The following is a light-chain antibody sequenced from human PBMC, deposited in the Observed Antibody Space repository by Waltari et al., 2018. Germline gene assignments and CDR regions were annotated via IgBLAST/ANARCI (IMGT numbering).Light chain of an antibody. CDR2: HTS. J-gene: IGKJ1*01. Sequence: IVLTQSPGTLSLSPGERATLSCRASQSVSSSNLAWYQQKPGQAPRLLIYHTSTRATGIPDRFSGSGSGTDFTLTISRLEPEDFAVYYCQQYGSLPRTFGQGTKVEIK. CDR3: QQYGSLPRT. CDR1: QSVSSSN. V-gene: IGKV3-20*01.